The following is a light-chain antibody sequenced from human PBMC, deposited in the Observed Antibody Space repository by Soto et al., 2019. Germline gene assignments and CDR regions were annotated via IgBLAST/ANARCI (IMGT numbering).Light chain of an antibody. J-gene: IGKJ1*01. Sequence: EVVLTQSPGTLSLSPGERATLSCRASQSVTSSYLAWYQQKPGQAPRLLLYGASTRATGLPDRFSARGAGTDLTLPISRLEPDDFAVYYCQQNGSSPVPLGHETK. CDR2: GAS. CDR3: QQNGSSPVP. V-gene: IGKV3-20*01. CDR1: QSVTSSY.